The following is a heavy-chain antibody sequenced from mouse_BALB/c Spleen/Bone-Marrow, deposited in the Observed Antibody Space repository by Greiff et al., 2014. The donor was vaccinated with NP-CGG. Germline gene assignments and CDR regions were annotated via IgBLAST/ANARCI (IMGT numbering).Heavy chain of an antibody. CDR2: ISNGGGST. D-gene: IGHD1-1*01. J-gene: IGHJ2*01. V-gene: IGHV5-12-2*01. CDR1: GFTFSSYT. CDR3: AGLITTYFDY. Sequence: EVKLVESGGGLVQPGGSLKLSCAASGFTFSSYTMSWVRQTPEKRLEWVAYISNGGGSTYYPDTVKGRFTISRDNAKNTLYLQMSSLKSEDTAMYYCAGLITTYFDYWGQGTTLTVSS.